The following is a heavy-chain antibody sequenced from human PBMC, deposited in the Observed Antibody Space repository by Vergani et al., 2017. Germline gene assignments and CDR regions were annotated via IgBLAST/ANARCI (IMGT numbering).Heavy chain of an antibody. J-gene: IGHJ4*02. CDR1: GGSFSGYY. V-gene: IGHV4-34*01. CDR2: INHSGST. Sequence: QVQLQQWGAGLLTPSETLSLTCAVYGGSFSGYYWSWIRQPPGKGLEWIGEINHSGSTNYNPSLKSRVTISVDKSKNQFSLKLSSVTAADTAVYYCASVGYYYDSSGYYPSDYWGQGTLVTVSS. D-gene: IGHD3-22*01. CDR3: ASVGYYYDSSGYYPSDY.